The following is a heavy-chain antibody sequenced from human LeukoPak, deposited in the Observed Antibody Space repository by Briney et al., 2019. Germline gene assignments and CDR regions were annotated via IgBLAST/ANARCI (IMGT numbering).Heavy chain of an antibody. V-gene: IGHV1-2*02. CDR1: GYTFTGYY. Sequence: ASVKVSCKASGYTFTGYYMHWVRQAPGQGLEWMGWINPNSGGTNYAQKFQGRVTMTRDTSISKAYMELSRLRSDDTAVYYCARSNGDDAFDIWAKGTRFTVSS. CDR3: ARSNGDDAFDI. D-gene: IGHD2-8*01. J-gene: IGHJ3*02. CDR2: INPNSGGT.